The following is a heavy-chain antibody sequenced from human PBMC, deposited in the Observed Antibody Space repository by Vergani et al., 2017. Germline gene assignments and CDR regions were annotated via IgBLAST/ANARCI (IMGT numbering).Heavy chain of an antibody. CDR1: GFSFSDHY. Sequence: QVQLVESGGGLVKPGGSLRLSCAASGFSFSDHYMTWIRQAPGKGLEWVSYISNSGNTIEYADYVKGRFSLTRDKAKSSLFLQMDSLRAEDTAVYYCARDHRDYNNYPGTFDIWGQGSMVTVSS. CDR2: ISNSGNTI. J-gene: IGHJ3*02. CDR3: ARDHRDYNNYPGTFDI. D-gene: IGHD5-24*01. V-gene: IGHV3-11*01.